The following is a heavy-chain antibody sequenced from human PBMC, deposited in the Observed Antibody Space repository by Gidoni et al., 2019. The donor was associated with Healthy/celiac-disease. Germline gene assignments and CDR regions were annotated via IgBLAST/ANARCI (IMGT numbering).Heavy chain of an antibody. CDR2: ISSSSSYT. CDR3: ARERQYSGSYQTK. J-gene: IGHJ4*02. D-gene: IGHD1-26*01. Sequence: QVQLVESGGGLVKPGGSLRLSCAASGFTFSDYYMSWIRQAPGKGLEWVSYISSSSSYTNYADSVKGRFTISRDNAKNSLYLQMNSLRAEDTAVYYCARERQYSGSYQTKWGQGTLVTVSS. CDR1: GFTFSDYY. V-gene: IGHV3-11*06.